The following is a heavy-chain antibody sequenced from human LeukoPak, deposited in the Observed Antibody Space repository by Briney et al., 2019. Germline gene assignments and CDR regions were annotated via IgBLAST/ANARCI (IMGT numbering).Heavy chain of an antibody. CDR1: GYSFTSYW. Sequence: RESLKISCKGSGYSFTSYWIGWVRQMPGRGLEWMGIVYPGDSDTRYSPSFQGQVTLSADKSISTAYLQWSGLKASDTAMYYCARRSCANGICYRGSFDLWGRGTLVTVSS. J-gene: IGHJ2*01. D-gene: IGHD2-8*01. CDR3: ARRSCANGICYRGSFDL. CDR2: VYPGDSDT. V-gene: IGHV5-51*01.